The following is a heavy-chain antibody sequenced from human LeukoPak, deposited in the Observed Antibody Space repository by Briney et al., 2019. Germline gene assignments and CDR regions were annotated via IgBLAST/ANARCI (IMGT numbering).Heavy chain of an antibody. J-gene: IGHJ4*02. CDR3: AKSGGVTTTLGY. D-gene: IGHD4-17*01. CDR2: IRSKAYGGTT. Sequence: GGSLRLSCTASGFSFGAYLISWVRQAPGEGLEWVGFIRSKAYGGTTEYAASVKGRFTISRDDSKSIAYLQMNSLRAEDTAVYYCAKSGGVTTTLGYWGQGTLVTVSS. V-gene: IGHV3-49*04. CDR1: GFSFGAYL.